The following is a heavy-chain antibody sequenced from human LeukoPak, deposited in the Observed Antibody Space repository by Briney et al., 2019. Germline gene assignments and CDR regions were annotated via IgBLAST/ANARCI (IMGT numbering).Heavy chain of an antibody. V-gene: IGHV1-58*02. D-gene: IGHD5-24*01. CDR3: AAAPIEMQQRGFDY. CDR1: GFTFTNSA. CDR2: IVVASGNT. Sequence: ASVKVSCKASGFTFTNSAMQWVRQARGQRLEWVGWIVVASGNTKYAQKFRERVTITRDMSTSTAYMELSSLRPEDTAVYYCAAAPIEMQQRGFDYWGQGTLVTDSS. J-gene: IGHJ4*02.